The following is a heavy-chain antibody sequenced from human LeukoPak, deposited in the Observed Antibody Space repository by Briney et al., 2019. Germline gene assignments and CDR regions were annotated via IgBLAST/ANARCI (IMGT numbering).Heavy chain of an antibody. J-gene: IGHJ4*02. CDR1: GFTFTTYW. V-gene: IGHV3-74*01. CDR2: INTDGRVT. Sequence: QAGGSLRLSCVASGFTFTTYWMHWVRQVPGKGRVWVARINTDGRVTTYADSVKGRFTVSRDNAENTLYLQMNNLRPEDTAVYYCIRETHVGLHLEYWGQGTLATVSA. CDR3: IRETHVGLHLEY. D-gene: IGHD3-10*02.